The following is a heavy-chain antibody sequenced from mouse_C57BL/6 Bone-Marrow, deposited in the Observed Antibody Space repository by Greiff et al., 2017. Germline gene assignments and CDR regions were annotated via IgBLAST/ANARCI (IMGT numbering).Heavy chain of an antibody. CDR1: GYTFTSYW. CDR3: ARGYIPYAMDY. D-gene: IGHD1-3*01. V-gene: IGHV1-61*01. Sequence: QVQLQQPGAELVRPGSSVKLSCKASGYTFTSYWMDWVKQRPGQGLEWIGNIYPSDSETHYNQKFKDKATLTVDKSSSTAYMQLSSLTSEDSAVYYGARGYIPYAMDYWGQGTSVTVSS. J-gene: IGHJ4*01. CDR2: IYPSDSET.